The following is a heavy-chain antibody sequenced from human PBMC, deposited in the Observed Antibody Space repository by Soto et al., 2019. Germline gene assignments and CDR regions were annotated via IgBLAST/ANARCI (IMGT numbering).Heavy chain of an antibody. V-gene: IGHV3-23*01. D-gene: IGHD2-15*01. CDR1: EFSFMNYA. J-gene: IGHJ4*02. Sequence: SFSVSSAASEFSFMNYAMTLVRQAPGQGLEWVSAIGTSYGSTYYAASVKGRFTISRDNSKNTLFLQMDSPRAEDTAMYFCARAASCSAGDCYHFGYWGQGALVTVS. CDR3: ARAASCSAGDCYHFGY. CDR2: IGTSYGST.